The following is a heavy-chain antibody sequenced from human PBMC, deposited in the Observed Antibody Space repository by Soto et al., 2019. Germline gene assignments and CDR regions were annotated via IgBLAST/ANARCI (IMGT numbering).Heavy chain of an antibody. V-gene: IGHV4-39*01. CDR2: IYYTGST. CDR1: PGSISSSDYY. D-gene: IGHD3-10*01. J-gene: IGHJ6*02. Sequence: QLQLQESGPGLVKPSETLSLTCTVSPGSISSSDYYWGWIRQPPGKGLECIGTIYYTGSTYYNPSLKRRVTISADTSKNQFSLKVTSVTAADTAVYYCATFASGSYFGYFYYGMDVWGQGTTVTVSS. CDR3: ATFASGSYFGYFYYGMDV.